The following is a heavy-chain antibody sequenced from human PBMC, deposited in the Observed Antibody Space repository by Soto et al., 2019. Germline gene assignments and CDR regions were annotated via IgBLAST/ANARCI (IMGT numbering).Heavy chain of an antibody. D-gene: IGHD2-2*01. J-gene: IGHJ5*02. Sequence: PGGSLRLSCVASGFTFSTYWMHWVRQTPGEGLVWVSHTGSDGTFTNYADSVKGRFTISRDNAKSTLYLQMNSLRAEDTAVYYCAKEKISTSCCNWFDPWGQGTLVTVSS. CDR2: TGSDGTFT. V-gene: IGHV3-74*01. CDR1: GFTFSTYW. CDR3: AKEKISTSCCNWFDP.